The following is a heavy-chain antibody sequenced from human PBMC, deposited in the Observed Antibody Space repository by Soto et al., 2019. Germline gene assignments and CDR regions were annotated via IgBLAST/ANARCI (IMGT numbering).Heavy chain of an antibody. CDR1: GGSFSGYY. V-gene: IGHV4-34*01. Sequence: SETLSLTCAVSGGSFSGYYWSWIRQPPGKGLEWIGEINHSGSTNYNPSLKSRVTISVDTSKNQFSLKLSSVTAADTAVYYCARDRMARAARPSAPFDYWGQGTLVTVSS. J-gene: IGHJ4*02. D-gene: IGHD6-6*01. CDR2: INHSGST. CDR3: ARDRMARAARPSAPFDY.